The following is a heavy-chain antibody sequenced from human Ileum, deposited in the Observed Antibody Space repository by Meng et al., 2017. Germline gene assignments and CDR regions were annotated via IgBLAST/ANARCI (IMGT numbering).Heavy chain of an antibody. CDR2: ISDDGNRK. D-gene: IGHD3-22*01. Sequence: QVSLVASGGGRAQPGRSLTLSCAASGFTFSNHPMHWIRQSPGKGLEWVAGISDDGNRKHYADSGNGRFTISRDNSKNTLHLQIDSLRGDDTAVYYCAREKGSSGRAGFFDPWGQGTLVTVSS. CDR3: AREKGSSGRAGFFDP. CDR1: GFTFSNHP. V-gene: IGHV3-30*04. J-gene: IGHJ5*02.